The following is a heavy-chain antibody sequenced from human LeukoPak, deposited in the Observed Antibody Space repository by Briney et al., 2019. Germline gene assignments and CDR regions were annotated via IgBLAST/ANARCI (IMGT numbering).Heavy chain of an antibody. CDR1: GFTFSSYR. Sequence: GGSLRLSCAASGFTFSSYRMNWVRQAPGKGLEWVSSISSSYIYYADSVKGRFTISRDNAKNSLYLQMNSLRAEDTAVYYCARDRNYYDSSGTFDYWGQGTLVTVSS. J-gene: IGHJ4*02. D-gene: IGHD3-22*01. V-gene: IGHV3-21*01. CDR2: ISSSYI. CDR3: ARDRNYYDSSGTFDY.